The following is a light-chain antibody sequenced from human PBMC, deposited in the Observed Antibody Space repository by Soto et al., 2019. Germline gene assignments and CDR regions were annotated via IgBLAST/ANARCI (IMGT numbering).Light chain of an antibody. CDR1: QSVSTY. Sequence: GEGPTISYRASQSVSTYLAWYQQKPGQAPRLLIYDTSNRATGIPARISGSGSGTDFTLTFGIRVPEDFAVYYRRVRANLLLTIGGGTKVDIK. V-gene: IGKV3-11*01. CDR3: RVRANLLLT. CDR2: DTS. J-gene: IGKJ4*01.